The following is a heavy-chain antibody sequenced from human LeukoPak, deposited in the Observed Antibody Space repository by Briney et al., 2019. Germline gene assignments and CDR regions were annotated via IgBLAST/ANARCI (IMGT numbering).Heavy chain of an antibody. Sequence: SETLSLTCTVSGGSISSGGYYWSWIRQHPGKGLEWIGYIYYSGSTYYNPSLKSRVTISVDTSKSQFSLKLSSVTAADTAVYYCARGYGSGSYYIGRPYFDYWGQGTLVTVSS. CDR3: ARGYGSGSYYIGRPYFDY. J-gene: IGHJ4*02. CDR1: GGSISSGGYY. CDR2: IYYSGST. V-gene: IGHV4-31*03. D-gene: IGHD3-10*01.